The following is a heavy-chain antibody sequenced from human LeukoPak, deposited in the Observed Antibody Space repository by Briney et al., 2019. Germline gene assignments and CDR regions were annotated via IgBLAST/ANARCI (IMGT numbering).Heavy chain of an antibody. V-gene: IGHV4-59*08. CDR1: GGSISSYY. CDR3: ARLGSGWPFDY. J-gene: IGHJ4*02. D-gene: IGHD6-19*01. Sequence: SQTLSLTCTVSGGSISSYYWSWIRQPPGKGLEWIGYIYYSGSTNYNPSLKSRVTISVDTSKNQLSLKLSSVTAADTAVYYCARLGSGWPFDYWGQGTLVTVSS. CDR2: IYYSGST.